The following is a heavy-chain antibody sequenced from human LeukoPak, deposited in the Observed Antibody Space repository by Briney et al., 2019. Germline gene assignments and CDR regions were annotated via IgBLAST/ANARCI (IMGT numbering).Heavy chain of an antibody. Sequence: GGSLRLSCAASGFTFSSYAMSWVRQAPGKGLEWVSAISGSGGSTYYADSVKGRFTISRDNSKNTLYLQMNSLRAEDTAVYYCAKAVSITGTTKLSYWGQGTLVTVSS. CDR2: ISGSGGST. J-gene: IGHJ4*02. CDR1: GFTFSSYA. CDR3: AKAVSITGTTKLSY. D-gene: IGHD1-7*01. V-gene: IGHV3-23*01.